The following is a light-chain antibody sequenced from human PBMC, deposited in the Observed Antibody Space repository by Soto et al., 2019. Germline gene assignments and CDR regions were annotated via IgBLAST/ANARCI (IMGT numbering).Light chain of an antibody. CDR1: QSVGTSN. Sequence: EIALTQSAGNLSLSPGEGATLXCRASQSVGTSNLAWYQQKTGQAPRLLMYEASSRATAITARFSGSGCGKDFTITISRLEPEDFAVYDCQQYGSSGTFGQGTKVDIK. CDR2: EAS. CDR3: QQYGSSGT. V-gene: IGKV3-20*01. J-gene: IGKJ1*01.